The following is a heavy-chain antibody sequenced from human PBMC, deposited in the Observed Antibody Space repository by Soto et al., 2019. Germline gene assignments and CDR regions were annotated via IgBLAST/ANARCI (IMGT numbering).Heavy chain of an antibody. D-gene: IGHD3-22*01. CDR2: IFHGGST. V-gene: IGHV4-34*12. CDR3: ARPHYDSNTFYSFFDY. CDR1: DVSFSGYY. J-gene: IGHJ4*02. Sequence: SETLSLTCAVYDVSFSGYYWSWIRQPPVKGLEWIGEIFHGGSTDYIPSLKSRVTISVDTSKNQFSLELSSVTAAYTAVYYCARPHYDSNTFYSFFDYWGQGTLVTVSS.